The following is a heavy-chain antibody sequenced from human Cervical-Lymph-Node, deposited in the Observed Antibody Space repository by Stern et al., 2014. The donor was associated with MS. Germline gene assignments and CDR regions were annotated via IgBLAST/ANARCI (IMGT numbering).Heavy chain of an antibody. V-gene: IGHV1-69*01. CDR3: ARERGNSYGFDY. CDR2: IVSIFDEA. Sequence: VQLVESGAEVKKPGSSVKVSCKASGGSFSTYVFNWVRQAPGQGLEWMGGIVSIFDEANYAQKFQGRVTITAEESTSTVYMELSSLRSEDTAVYYCARERGNSYGFDYWGQGTLVAVS. CDR1: GGSFSTYV. J-gene: IGHJ4*02. D-gene: IGHD5-18*01.